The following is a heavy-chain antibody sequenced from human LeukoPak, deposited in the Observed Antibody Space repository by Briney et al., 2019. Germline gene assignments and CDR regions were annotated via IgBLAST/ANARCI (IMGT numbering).Heavy chain of an antibody. Sequence: SETLSLTCIVSGGSISTGDYYCSWIRQPAGKGLEWIGRIYTTGSTNYNPSLKSRVTISVDTSKNQFSLKLSSVTAADTAVYYCARAPPNAHCSSTSCYVGGKARRHYYFDYWGQGTLVTVSS. CDR1: GGSISTGDYY. D-gene: IGHD2-2*01. J-gene: IGHJ4*02. CDR3: ARAPPNAHCSSTSCYVGGKARRHYYFDY. CDR2: IYTTGST. V-gene: IGHV4-61*02.